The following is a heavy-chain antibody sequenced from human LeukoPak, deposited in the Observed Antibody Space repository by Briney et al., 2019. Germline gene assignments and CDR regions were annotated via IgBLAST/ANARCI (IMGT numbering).Heavy chain of an antibody. CDR1: GYSFTSYW. V-gene: IGHV5-51*01. CDR3: ARSMSGSGWAYYYYYGMDV. CDR2: IYPGDSDT. J-gene: IGHJ6*02. Sequence: GESLKISFKGSGYSFTSYWIGWVRQMPGKGLEWMGIIYPGDSDTIYSPSFQGRVTISADKSISTAYLQWSSLKASDTAMYYCARSMSGSGWAYYYYYGMDVWGQGTTVTVSS. D-gene: IGHD6-19*01.